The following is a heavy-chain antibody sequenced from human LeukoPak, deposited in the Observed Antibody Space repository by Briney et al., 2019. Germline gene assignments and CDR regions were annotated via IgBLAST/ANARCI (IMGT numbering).Heavy chain of an antibody. J-gene: IGHJ3*02. Sequence: GASVKVSCKASGYTFTGYYMHWVRQAPGQGLEWMGWINPNSGGTNYTQKFQGRVTMTRDTSISTAYMELSRLRSDDTAVYYCASWRDGYNHYLAFDIWGQGTMVTVSS. CDR1: GYTFTGYY. V-gene: IGHV1-2*02. CDR2: INPNSGGT. D-gene: IGHD5-24*01. CDR3: ASWRDGYNHYLAFDI.